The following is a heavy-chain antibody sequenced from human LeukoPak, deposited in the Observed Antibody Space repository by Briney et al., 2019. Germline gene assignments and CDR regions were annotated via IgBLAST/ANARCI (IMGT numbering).Heavy chain of an antibody. CDR3: ARLMDYGSGSTHFDY. CDR2: ISAYNGNT. CDR1: GYTFTSYG. V-gene: IGHV1-18*01. J-gene: IGHJ4*02. Sequence: ASVKVSCKASGYTFTSYGISWVRQAPGQGLEWMGRISAYNGNTNYAQKLQGRVTMTTDTSTSTAYMELRSLRSDDTAVYYCARLMDYGSGSTHFDYWGQGTLVTVSS. D-gene: IGHD3-10*01.